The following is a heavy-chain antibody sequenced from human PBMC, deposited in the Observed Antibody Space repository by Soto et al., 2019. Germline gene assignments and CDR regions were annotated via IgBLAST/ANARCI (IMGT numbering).Heavy chain of an antibody. D-gene: IGHD3-16*01. Sequence: EVQLVESGGGLVKPGGSLRLSCAASGFTFSSYSMNWVRQAPGKGLEWVSSISSSSSYIYYADSVKGRFTISRDNAKNSLYLQMDSLGAEDTAVYFCARVSRVLCYIWGTPVVGPPHFDYWGQGTLVTVSS. CDR3: ARVSRVLCYIWGTPVVGPPHFDY. V-gene: IGHV3-21*01. CDR1: GFTFSSYS. J-gene: IGHJ4*02. CDR2: ISSSSSYI.